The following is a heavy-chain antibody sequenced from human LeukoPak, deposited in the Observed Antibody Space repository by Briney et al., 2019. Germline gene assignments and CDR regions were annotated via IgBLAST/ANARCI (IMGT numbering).Heavy chain of an antibody. J-gene: IGHJ4*02. V-gene: IGHV1-2*02. D-gene: IGHD5-12*01. CDR2: INPNSGGS. CDR3: ARSRYSGYDRALDY. CDR1: GYTFTGYY. Sequence: ASVKVSCKASGYTFTGYYMHWVRQAPGQGLEWMGWINPNSGGSNYAQKFQGRVTMTRDTSISTAYMELSRLRSDDTAVYYCARSRYSGYDRALDYWGQGTLVTVSS.